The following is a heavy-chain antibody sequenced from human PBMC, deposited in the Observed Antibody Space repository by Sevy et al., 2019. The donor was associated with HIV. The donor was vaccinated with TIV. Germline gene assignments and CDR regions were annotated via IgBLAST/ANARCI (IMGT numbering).Heavy chain of an antibody. V-gene: IGHV1-8*01. Sequence: ASVKVSCKASGYTFTSYDINWVRQATRQGLEWMGWMNPNSGNTGYAQKFQGRVTMTRNTSISTAYMELSSLRSEDTAVYYCARAMDYGDYPYYFDYWGQGTLVTVSS. CDR2: MNPNSGNT. CDR1: GYTFTSYD. CDR3: ARAMDYGDYPYYFDY. J-gene: IGHJ4*02. D-gene: IGHD4-17*01.